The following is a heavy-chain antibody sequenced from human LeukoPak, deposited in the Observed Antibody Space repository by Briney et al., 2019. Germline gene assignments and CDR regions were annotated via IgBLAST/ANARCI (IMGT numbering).Heavy chain of an antibody. CDR1: GGTFNNSA. CDR3: ARDVHGDYGSGWFDP. J-gene: IGHJ5*02. CDR2: IMPLFGTA. Sequence: ASVKVSCKTSGGTFNNSAISWVRQSPGQGLEWLGGIMPLFGTAGYAQKFQGRVTITKDESTRTVYLELTSLTSDDTAVYYCARDVHGDYGSGWFDPWGQGTLVSVSS. V-gene: IGHV1-69*05. D-gene: IGHD4-17*01.